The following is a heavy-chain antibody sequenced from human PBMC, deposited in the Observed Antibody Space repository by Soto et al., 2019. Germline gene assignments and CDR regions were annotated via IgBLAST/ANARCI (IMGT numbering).Heavy chain of an antibody. CDR3: ARGGVTTYYYYYGMDV. CDR1: GYTFTGYY. CDR2: INPNSGGT. J-gene: IGHJ6*02. D-gene: IGHD2-21*02. Sequence: QVQLVQSGAEVEKPGASVKVSCKASGYTFTGYYVHWVRQAPGQGLEWMGWINPNSGGTNYAQKFEGRVTMTRDTSINTAYMELSRLRSDDTAVYYCARGGVTTYYYYYGMDVWGQGTTVTVSS. V-gene: IGHV1-2*02.